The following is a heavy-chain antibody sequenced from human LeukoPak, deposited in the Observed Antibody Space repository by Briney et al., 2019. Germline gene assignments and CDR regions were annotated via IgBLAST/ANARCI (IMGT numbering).Heavy chain of an antibody. V-gene: IGHV3-30*02. CDR1: GFIFSNYA. CDR2: IPYDGNSE. Sequence: GGSLRLSCAASGFIFSNYAMHWVRQAPGKGLEWVAFIPYDGNSEYYAGSVKGRFTISRDNSKNTLYLQMNSLRTEDTALYYCAKDEGGPTVSDYWGQGTLVTVSS. J-gene: IGHJ4*02. D-gene: IGHD4-11*01. CDR3: AKDEGGPTVSDY.